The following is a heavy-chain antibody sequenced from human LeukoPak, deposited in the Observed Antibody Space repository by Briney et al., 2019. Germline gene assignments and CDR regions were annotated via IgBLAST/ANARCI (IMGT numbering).Heavy chain of an antibody. Sequence: GGSLRLSCAASGFTFGTYSMNWVRQAPGKWMEWVSSISSSSSYIYYADSVKGRFTISRDNAKNSLYLQMNSLRAEDTAVYYCARSRFLEPLDCWGQGTLVTVSS. V-gene: IGHV3-21*01. D-gene: IGHD3-3*01. J-gene: IGHJ4*02. CDR1: GFTFGTYS. CDR3: ARSRFLEPLDC. CDR2: ISSSSSYI.